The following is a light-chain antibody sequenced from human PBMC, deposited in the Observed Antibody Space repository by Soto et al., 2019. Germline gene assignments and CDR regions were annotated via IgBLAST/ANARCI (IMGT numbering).Light chain of an antibody. V-gene: IGKV1-5*03. CDR2: RAS. CDR1: QDIGTW. CDR3: QQYHIYSWT. J-gene: IGKJ1*01. Sequence: DIQLTQSPSTLSASVGDRVTITFRASQDIGTWLAWYQQKPEKAPKVLIYRASHLESGVPSRFSASGSGTEFSLTINSLQADDFATYYCQQYHIYSWTFGQGTKVDI.